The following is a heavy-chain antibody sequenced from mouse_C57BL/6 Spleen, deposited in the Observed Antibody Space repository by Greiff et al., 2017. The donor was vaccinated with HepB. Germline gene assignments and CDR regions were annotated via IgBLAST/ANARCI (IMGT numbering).Heavy chain of an antibody. V-gene: IGHV1-64*01. CDR3: ARGDYYGSDFDY. CDR2: IHPNSGST. CDR1: GYTFTSYW. Sequence: QVQLQQPGAELVKPGASVKLSCMASGYTFTSYWMHWVKQRPGQGLEWIGMIHPNSGSTNYNEKFKSKATLTVDKSSSTAYMQLSSLTSEDSAVYYCARGDYYGSDFDYWGQGTPLTVSS. D-gene: IGHD1-1*01. J-gene: IGHJ2*01.